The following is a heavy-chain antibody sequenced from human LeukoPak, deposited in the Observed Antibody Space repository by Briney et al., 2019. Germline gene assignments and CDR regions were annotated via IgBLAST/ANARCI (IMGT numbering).Heavy chain of an antibody. Sequence: PGGSLRLSCAASGFTFRNYAMHWVRQAPGKGLEWVAVISYDGANKHYADSVKGRFTISRDNSKNTLYMQMNSLRAEDTAVYYCATGLPVTTLDYWGQGTLVTVSS. J-gene: IGHJ4*02. D-gene: IGHD4-17*01. CDR3: ATGLPVTTLDY. CDR2: ISYDGANK. V-gene: IGHV3-30*04. CDR1: GFTFRNYA.